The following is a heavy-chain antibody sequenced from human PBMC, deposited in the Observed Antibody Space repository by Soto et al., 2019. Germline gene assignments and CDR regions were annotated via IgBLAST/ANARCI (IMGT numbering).Heavy chain of an antibody. J-gene: IGHJ4*02. D-gene: IGHD5-18*01. CDR1: GFTFSSYA. CDR2: ISGSGGST. Sequence: GGSLRLSCAASGFTFSSYAMSWVRQAPGKGLEWVSAISGSGGSTYYADSVKGRFTISRDNSKNTLYLQMNSLRAEDTAVYYCAKARGGYSYGTGYFDYWGQGTLVTVSS. CDR3: AKARGGYSYGTGYFDY. V-gene: IGHV3-23*01.